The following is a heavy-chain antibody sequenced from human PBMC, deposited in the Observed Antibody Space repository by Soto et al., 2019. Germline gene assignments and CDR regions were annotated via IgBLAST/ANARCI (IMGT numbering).Heavy chain of an antibody. CDR1: GYPFTTYG. V-gene: IGHV1-18*04. J-gene: IGHJ6*01. Sequence: DSVKVSCKAFGYPFTTYGINLVRQAPGQGLEWIGWVSPYNGDTTYAQKVQGRVTMTTDTSTRTAYLELGSLRSDDTAVYYCAREVGHMDVWGQGTTVTVSS. CDR2: VSPYNGDT. CDR3: AREVGHMDV.